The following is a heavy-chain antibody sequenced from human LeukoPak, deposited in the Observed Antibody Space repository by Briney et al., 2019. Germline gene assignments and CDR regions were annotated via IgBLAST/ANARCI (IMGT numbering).Heavy chain of an antibody. J-gene: IGHJ4*02. CDR3: ARRGSSSWYGGYYFDY. V-gene: IGHV4-34*01. CDR1: GGSFSGYY. D-gene: IGHD6-13*01. CDR2: INHSGST. Sequence: SETLSLTCAVYGGSFSGYYWSWIRQPPGKGLEWIGEINHSGSTNYNPSLKSRVTISVDTSKNQFSLKLSSVTAADTAVYYCARRGSSSWYGGYYFDYWGQGTLVTVSS.